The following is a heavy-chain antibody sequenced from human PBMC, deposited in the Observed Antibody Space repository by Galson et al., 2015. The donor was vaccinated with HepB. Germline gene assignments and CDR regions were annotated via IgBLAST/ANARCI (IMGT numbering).Heavy chain of an antibody. CDR1: GGTFSSYT. J-gene: IGHJ3*02. CDR3: ARVQYYYGSGSYPVHDAFDI. Sequence: SVKVSCKASGGTFSSYTISWVRQAPGQGLEWMGRIIPILGIANYAQKFQGRVTITADKSTSTAYMELSSLRSDDTAVYYCARVQYYYGSGSYPVHDAFDIWGQGTMVTVSS. V-gene: IGHV1-69*02. CDR2: IIPILGIA. D-gene: IGHD3-10*01.